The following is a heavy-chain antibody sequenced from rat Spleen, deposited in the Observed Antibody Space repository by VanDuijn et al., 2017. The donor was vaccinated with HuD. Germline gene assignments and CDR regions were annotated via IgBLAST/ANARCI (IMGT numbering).Heavy chain of an antibody. CDR2: ISYDGRST. D-gene: IGHD5-1*01. Sequence: EVQLVESGGGLVQPGRSLKLSCAASGFTFSSFPMAWVRQAPKKGLEWVATISYDGRSTYYRNSVKGRFTISRDNAKNTLYLRMDSLRSEETATYYCARHPQLGVFWYFDFWGPGTMVTVSS. V-gene: IGHV5-7*01. CDR3: ARHPQLGVFWYFDF. CDR1: GFTFSSFP. J-gene: IGHJ1*01.